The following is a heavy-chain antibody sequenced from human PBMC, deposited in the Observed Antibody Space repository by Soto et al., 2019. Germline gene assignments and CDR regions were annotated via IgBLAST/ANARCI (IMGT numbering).Heavy chain of an antibody. Sequence: QVQLQESGPGLVQPSETLSLTCAVSGSSITGSSFWGWIRQPPGKGLEWIGSIYLGGTTYYDPSLKSRVTISVDTSRNEFSLKLSSVTAADTAVYYCARPRPNFGAEDSWGQGALVTVST. J-gene: IGHJ4*02. CDR2: IYLGGTT. V-gene: IGHV4-38-2*01. D-gene: IGHD3-10*01. CDR3: ARPRPNFGAEDS. CDR1: GSSITGSSF.